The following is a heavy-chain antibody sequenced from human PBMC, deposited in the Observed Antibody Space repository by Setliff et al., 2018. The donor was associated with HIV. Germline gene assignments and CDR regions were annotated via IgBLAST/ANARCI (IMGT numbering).Heavy chain of an antibody. J-gene: IGHJ4*02. Sequence: GGSLRLSCAGSGFTFSSYAMHWVRQGPGKGLVWVSRINGDGSTTTYADSVKGRFTISRDNSKNTLYLQMNSLRAEDTAVYYCARDLRKGSYFDYWGQGTLVTVSS. D-gene: IGHD3-10*01. CDR3: ARDLRKGSYFDY. V-gene: IGHV3-74*03. CDR2: INGDGSTT. CDR1: GFTFSSYA.